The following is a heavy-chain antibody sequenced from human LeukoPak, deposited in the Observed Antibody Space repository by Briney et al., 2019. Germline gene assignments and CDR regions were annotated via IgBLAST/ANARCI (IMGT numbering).Heavy chain of an antibody. CDR1: GFTFSSYA. CDR2: ISGSGGST. V-gene: IGHV3-23*01. J-gene: IGHJ3*02. D-gene: IGHD3-22*01. CDR3: AKDWVTMIVVVLDAFDI. Sequence: AGGSLRLSCAASGFTFSSYAMSWVRQAPGKGLEWVSAISGSGGSTYYADSVKGRFTISRDNSKNTLYLQMNSLRAEDTAVYYCAKDWVTMIVVVLDAFDIWGQGTMVTVSS.